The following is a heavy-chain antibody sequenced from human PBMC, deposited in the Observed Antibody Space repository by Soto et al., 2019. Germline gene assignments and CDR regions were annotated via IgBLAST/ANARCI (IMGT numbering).Heavy chain of an antibody. CDR1: GCTFTSYG. CDR3: GRVSRGNTRRHYYYYGMDV. V-gene: IGHV1-18*01. D-gene: IGHD5-12*01. J-gene: IGHJ6*02. Sequence: ASVKVSCKASGCTFTSYGISWVRRAPGQGVEGMGWISAYNGNTNYAQKLQGRVTMTTDTSTSTAYMELRSLRSDDTAVYYCGRVSRGNTRRHYYYYGMDVRGQGTTVPVSS. CDR2: ISAYNGNT.